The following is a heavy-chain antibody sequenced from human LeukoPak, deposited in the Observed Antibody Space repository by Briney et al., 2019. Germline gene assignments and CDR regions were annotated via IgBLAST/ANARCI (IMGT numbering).Heavy chain of an antibody. CDR1: GFTFSSYW. J-gene: IGHJ4*02. CDR3: ARLTTTVATPFDS. D-gene: IGHD4-17*01. Sequence: PGGSLRLSCAVSGFTFSSYWMYWVRQGPGEGLVWVSRLRGDGNYTNYAESVKGRFTISRDNAKNTLYLQMNSLRAEDTAVYYCARLTTTVATPFDSWGQGTLVTVSS. CDR2: LRGDGNYT. V-gene: IGHV3-74*01.